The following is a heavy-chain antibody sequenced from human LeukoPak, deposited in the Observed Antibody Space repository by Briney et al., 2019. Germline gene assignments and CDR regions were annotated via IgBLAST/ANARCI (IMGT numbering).Heavy chain of an antibody. Sequence: GASVKVSCKASGYTFTGYYINWVRQTPGQGLEWMGWINPNSGGTNYAQKFQGRVTMTRDTSISTAYMELSRLRSDDTAVYYCAIEPPIAAAGILDYWGQGTLVTVSS. J-gene: IGHJ4*02. CDR2: INPNSGGT. V-gene: IGHV1-2*02. CDR3: AIEPPIAAAGILDY. D-gene: IGHD6-13*01. CDR1: GYTFTGYY.